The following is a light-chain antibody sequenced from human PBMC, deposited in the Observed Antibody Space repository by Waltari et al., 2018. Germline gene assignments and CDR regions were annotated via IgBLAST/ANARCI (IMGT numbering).Light chain of an antibody. CDR3: QQHTNWPPEVA. V-gene: IGKV3-11*01. CDR2: DAS. Sequence: EIVLTQSPATLSLSLGERATLSCRASQSVSGSLVWYQQKPGQAPRLLISDASNRATGSPARFSGSGAGTDCTLTISSLEAEDFAVYYWQQHTNWPPEVAFGGGTKVEIK. J-gene: IGKJ4*01. CDR1: QSVSGS.